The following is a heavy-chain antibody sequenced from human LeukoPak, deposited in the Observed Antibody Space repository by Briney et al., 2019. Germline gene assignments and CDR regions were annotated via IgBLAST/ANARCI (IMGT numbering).Heavy chain of an antibody. CDR1: GGSISSYY. CDR2: IYYSGST. D-gene: IGHD5-12*01. Sequence: SETLSLTCTVSGGSISSYYWSWIRQPPGKGLEWIGYIYYSGSTNYNPSLKSRVTISVDTSKNQFSLKLSSVTAADTAVYYCARSLRSGYDTFDYWGQGTLVTVSS. CDR3: ARSLRSGYDTFDY. V-gene: IGHV4-59*01. J-gene: IGHJ4*02.